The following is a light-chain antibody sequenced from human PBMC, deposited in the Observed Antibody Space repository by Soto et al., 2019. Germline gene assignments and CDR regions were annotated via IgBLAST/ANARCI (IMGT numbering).Light chain of an antibody. CDR2: DAS. CDR1: QSARSS. J-gene: IGKJ4*01. CDR3: QQRSNWPQLT. V-gene: IGKV3-11*01. Sequence: IVLTQSPATLSLSPGERATLSCRASQSARSSLGWYQQKPGQPPSLLIYDASNRATGIPARFSGSGSGTDFTLTISSLEPEDFAVYYCQQRSNWPQLTFGGGTKVDIK.